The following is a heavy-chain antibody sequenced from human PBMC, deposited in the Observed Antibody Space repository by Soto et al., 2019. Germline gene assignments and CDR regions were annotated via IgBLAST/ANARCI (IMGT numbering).Heavy chain of an antibody. V-gene: IGHV1-2*02. J-gene: IGHJ5*02. Sequence: ASVKVSCKASGYTFTANYIHWVRQAPGQGLEWMGWINSNSGGTKYAQSFQGRVTLTRDTSISTVYMDLSRLISDDTAVYYCARGTGTSWFDPWGQGTLVTVSS. CDR1: GYTFTANY. D-gene: IGHD1-7*01. CDR3: ARGTGTSWFDP. CDR2: INSNSGGT.